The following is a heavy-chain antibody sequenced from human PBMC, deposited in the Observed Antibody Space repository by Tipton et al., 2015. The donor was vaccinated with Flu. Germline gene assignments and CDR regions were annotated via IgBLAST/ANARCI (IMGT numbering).Heavy chain of an antibody. J-gene: IGHJ4*02. D-gene: IGHD1-26*01. CDR1: GFTFDDYA. CDR3: ATGSGELLWLGVGY. CDR2: ISWNSGSI. V-gene: IGHV3-9*01. Sequence: SLRLSCAASGFTFDDYAMHWVRQAPGKGLEWVSGISWNSGSIGYADSVKGRFTISRDNAKNSLYLQMNSLRAEDTALYYCATGSGELLWLGVGYWGQGTLVTVSS.